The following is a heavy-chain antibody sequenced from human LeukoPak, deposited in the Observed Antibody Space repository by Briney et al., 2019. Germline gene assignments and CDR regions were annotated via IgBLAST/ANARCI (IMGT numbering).Heavy chain of an antibody. CDR2: ISSGGTI. J-gene: IGHJ4*02. Sequence: GGSLRLSCAASGFTFSNSAMNWVRQAPGKGLEWLSYISSGGTIYYADSVEGRFTISRDNAKNSLYLQMNSLRVEDTAVYYCAKDLNTRDDYWGQGTLVTVSS. CDR1: GFTFSNSA. V-gene: IGHV3-69-1*01. CDR3: AKDLNTRDDY.